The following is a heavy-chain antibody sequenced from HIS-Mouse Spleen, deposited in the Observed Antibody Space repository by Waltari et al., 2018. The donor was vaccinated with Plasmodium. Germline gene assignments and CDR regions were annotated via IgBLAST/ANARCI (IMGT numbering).Heavy chain of an antibody. CDR3: ARGPGYSSGWYYFDY. V-gene: IGHV4-34*01. D-gene: IGHD6-19*01. Sequence: QVQLQQWGAGLLKPSETLSLTCAVYGASFSAYYWSWIRQPPGTGREGIGEINHSGSTNYNPSLKSRVTISVDTSKNQFSLKLSSVTAADTAVYYCARGPGYSSGWYYFDYWGQGTLVTVSS. J-gene: IGHJ4*02. CDR1: GASFSAYY. CDR2: INHSGST.